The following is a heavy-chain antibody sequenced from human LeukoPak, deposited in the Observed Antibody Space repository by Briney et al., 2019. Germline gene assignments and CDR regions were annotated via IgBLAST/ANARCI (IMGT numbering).Heavy chain of an antibody. CDR3: AREGEDSYGDYGHAFDI. CDR2: IIPIFGTA. Sequence: ASVKVSCKASGGTFSSYAISWVRQAPGQGLEWMGGIIPIFGTANYAQKFQGRVTITTDESTSTAYMELSSLRSEDTAVYYCAREGEDSYGDYGHAFDIWGQGTMVTVSS. V-gene: IGHV1-69*05. D-gene: IGHD4-17*01. CDR1: GGTFSSYA. J-gene: IGHJ3*02.